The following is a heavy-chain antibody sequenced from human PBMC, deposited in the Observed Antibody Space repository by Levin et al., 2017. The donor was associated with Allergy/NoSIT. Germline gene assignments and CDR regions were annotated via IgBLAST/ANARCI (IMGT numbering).Heavy chain of an antibody. CDR3: ARDPCAVAGTPPYYFDY. Sequence: GGSLRLSCAASGFTFSSYAMHWVRQAPGKGLEWVAVISYDGSNKYYADSVKGRFTISRDNSKNTLYLQMNSLRAEDTAVYYCARDPCAVAGTPPYYFDYWGQGTLVTVSS. D-gene: IGHD6-19*01. CDR1: GFTFSSYA. V-gene: IGHV3-30-3*01. J-gene: IGHJ4*02. CDR2: ISYDGSNK.